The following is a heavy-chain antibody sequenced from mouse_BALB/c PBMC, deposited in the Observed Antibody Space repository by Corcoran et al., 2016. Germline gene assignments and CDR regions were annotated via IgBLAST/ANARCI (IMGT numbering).Heavy chain of an antibody. V-gene: IGHV1-62-2*01. CDR3: ARHSYSRDGAFAY. CDR2: FYPRSNTI. D-gene: IGHD2-12*01. J-gene: IGHJ3*01. CDR1: GYTFTEYT. Sequence: VQLQKSGAELVKPGASVKLSCKASGYTFTEYTIHWVQQRSGQGLEWIGWFYPRSNTIKYNEKFKDKATLTSDQSSSTVYMELSRLTSEDSAVYFCARHSYSRDGAFAYWGQGTLVTVSA.